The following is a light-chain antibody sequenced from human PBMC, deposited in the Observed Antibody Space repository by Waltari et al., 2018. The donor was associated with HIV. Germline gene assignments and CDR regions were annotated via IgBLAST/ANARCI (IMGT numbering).Light chain of an antibody. CDR1: SSDVGGYNS. J-gene: IGLJ1*01. Sequence: QSALTQPASVSGSPGQSITISCTGTSSDVGGYNSVSWYQLHPGKAPKLMIYAVSNRPSGVSNRFSGSKSDNTAFLTISGLQAEDEADYYCSSYTSTSTVYVFGTGTEVTVL. CDR3: SSYTSTSTVYV. CDR2: AVS. V-gene: IGLV2-14*03.